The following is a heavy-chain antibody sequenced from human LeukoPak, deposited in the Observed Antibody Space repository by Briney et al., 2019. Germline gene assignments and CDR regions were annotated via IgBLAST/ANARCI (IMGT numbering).Heavy chain of an antibody. Sequence: GGSLRLSCAASGSTFSSYGMHWVRQAPGKGLEWVAVISYDGSNKYYADSVKGRFTISRDNSKNTLYLQMNSLRAEDTAVYYCAKEPQNIAAAGTVDYWGQGTLVTVSS. V-gene: IGHV3-30*18. J-gene: IGHJ4*02. CDR1: GSTFSSYG. D-gene: IGHD6-13*01. CDR2: ISYDGSNK. CDR3: AKEPQNIAAAGTVDY.